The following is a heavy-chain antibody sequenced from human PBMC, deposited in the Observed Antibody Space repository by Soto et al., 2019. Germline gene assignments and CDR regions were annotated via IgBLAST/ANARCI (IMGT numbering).Heavy chain of an antibody. CDR2: MYPGDSDT. Sequence: PGGSLKLSCMGSGYDFNTNWFFCVRHFPVXVLEWVGIMYPGDSDTRYNPSLQGHVTLSVDVTVSTAFLQWRSLETSDTGMYFCARLPRDCNKTSCYYADHWGQGTQVTVSS. CDR1: GYDFNTNW. V-gene: IGHV5-51*01. D-gene: IGHD3-3*01. CDR3: ARLPRDCNKTSCYYADH. J-gene: IGHJ4*02.